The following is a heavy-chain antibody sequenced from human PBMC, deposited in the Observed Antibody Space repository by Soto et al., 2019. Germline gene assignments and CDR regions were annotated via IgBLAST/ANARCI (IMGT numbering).Heavy chain of an antibody. D-gene: IGHD3-10*01. J-gene: IGHJ5*02. CDR1: GYTFTNYG. CDR2: INTYNGNT. CDR3: ARGVGSGTYYNQYHCFDP. V-gene: IGHV1-18*01. Sequence: ASVKVSCKASGYTFTNYGISWVRQAPGQGLEWMGWINTYNGNTNHAQKLQGRVTMTTDTSTSTAYMELRSLRSDDTAVYYCARGVGSGTYYNQYHCFDPWGQGTLVTVSS.